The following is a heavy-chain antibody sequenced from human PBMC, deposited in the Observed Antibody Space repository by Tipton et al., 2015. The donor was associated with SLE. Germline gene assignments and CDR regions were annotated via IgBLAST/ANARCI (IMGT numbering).Heavy chain of an antibody. CDR3: ARDGGGSSSWYFDL. CDR2: IYYSGST. D-gene: IGHD6-6*01. V-gene: IGHV4-59*12. Sequence: TLSLTCAVYGGSISSYYWSWIRQPPGKGLEWIGYIYYSGSTNYNPSLKSRVTISVDTSKNQFSLKLSSVTAADTAVYYCARDGGGSSSWYFDLWGRGTLVTVSS. J-gene: IGHJ2*01. CDR1: GGSISSYY.